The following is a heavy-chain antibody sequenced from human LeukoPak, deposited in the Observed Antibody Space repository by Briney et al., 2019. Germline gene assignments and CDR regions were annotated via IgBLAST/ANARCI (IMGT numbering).Heavy chain of an antibody. Sequence: SETLSLTCTVSGYSISSGYYWGWIRQPPGKGLEWIGSIFHSGSTDYNSSLKSRVTISVDTSKNQFSLKLNSVTAADTAVYYCARGCCSGVKRDYFDYWGQGTLVTVSS. V-gene: IGHV4-38-2*02. CDR1: GYSISSGYY. CDR3: ARGCCSGVKRDYFDY. D-gene: IGHD2-15*01. CDR2: IFHSGST. J-gene: IGHJ4*02.